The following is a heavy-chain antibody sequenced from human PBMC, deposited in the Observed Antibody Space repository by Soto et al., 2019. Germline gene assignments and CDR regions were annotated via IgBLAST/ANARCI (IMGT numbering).Heavy chain of an antibody. CDR3: ARDPYYYDSSGYQASDY. CDR2: IYYSGST. CDR1: GGSISSGDYY. D-gene: IGHD3-22*01. J-gene: IGHJ4*02. Sequence: QVQLQESGPGLVKPSQTLSLTCTVSGGSISSGDYYWSWLRQPPEQGLEWIGYIYYSGSTYYNPSLKCRVTISVDTSENQFSLKLSSVTAADTAVYYCARDPYYYDSSGYQASDYWGQGTLVTVSS. V-gene: IGHV4-30-4*01.